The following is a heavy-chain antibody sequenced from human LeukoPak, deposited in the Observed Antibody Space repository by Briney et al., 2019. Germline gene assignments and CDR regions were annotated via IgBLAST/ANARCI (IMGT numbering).Heavy chain of an antibody. V-gene: IGHV1-8*01. D-gene: IGHD6-19*01. CDR3: TRGRAAGD. CDR1: GYTFTNND. Sequence: GASVKVSSKASGYTFTNNDINWVRQATGQGLEWMGWVSPDSGDTGYAPNFRGRVTMTTDTSINTAYMELTSLTSEDTAIYYCTRGRAAGDWGQGTLVTVSS. J-gene: IGHJ4*02. CDR2: VSPDSGDT.